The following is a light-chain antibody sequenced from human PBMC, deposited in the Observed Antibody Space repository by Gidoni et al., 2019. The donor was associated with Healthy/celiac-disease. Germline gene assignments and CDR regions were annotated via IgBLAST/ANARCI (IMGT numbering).Light chain of an antibody. V-gene: IGLV1-40*01. CDR2: GNS. J-gene: IGLJ1*01. CDR1: RSNIGAGYD. CDR3: QSYDSSLSEV. Sequence: QSVLTQPPSVSGAPGPRVTSSCTGSRSNIGAGYDVHWYQQLPGTAPKLLSYGNSNRPSGVPDRFSGSKSGTSASLAITGLQAEDEADYYCQSYDSSLSEVFGTGTKVTVL.